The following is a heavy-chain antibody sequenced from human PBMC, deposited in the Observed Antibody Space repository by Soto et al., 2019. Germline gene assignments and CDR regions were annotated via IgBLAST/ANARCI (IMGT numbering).Heavy chain of an antibody. J-gene: IGHJ4*02. D-gene: IGHD3-3*01. CDR3: VRGVFRALGVVRPVDS. CDR1: GFAVSANY. CDR2: IYSGGHT. Sequence: EVQLVETGGGLIQPGGSLTLSCAASGFAVSANYMTWVRLAPGKGLEWVSFIYSGGHTYYADSVMGRFTISRDNSKNTVYLQMNSLRAEDTAVYYCVRGVFRALGVVRPVDSWGPGTLVTVSS. V-gene: IGHV3-53*02.